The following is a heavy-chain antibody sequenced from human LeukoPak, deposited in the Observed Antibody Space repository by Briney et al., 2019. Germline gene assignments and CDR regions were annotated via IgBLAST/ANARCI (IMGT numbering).Heavy chain of an antibody. CDR3: ARTVVQDAFDI. CDR2: IYYSGST. J-gene: IGHJ3*02. V-gene: IGHV4-30-4*01. CDR1: GGSISSGDYY. D-gene: IGHD4-23*01. Sequence: SQTLSLTCTVSGGSISSGDYYWSWIRQPPGKGLEWIGYIYYSGSTYYNPSLKSRVTISVDTSKNRFSLKLSSVTAADTAVYYCARTVVQDAFDIWGQGTMVTVSS.